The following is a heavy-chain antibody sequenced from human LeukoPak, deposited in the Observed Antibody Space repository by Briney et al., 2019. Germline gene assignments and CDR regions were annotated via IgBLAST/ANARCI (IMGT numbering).Heavy chain of an antibody. D-gene: IGHD2-15*01. CDR1: GGTFSSYA. J-gene: IGHJ4*02. Sequence: ASVKVSCKASGGTFSSYAISWVRQAPGQGLEWMGRIIPILGIANYAQKFQGRVTITADKSTSTAYMELSSLRSEDTAVYYCATAPLGYCSGGSCYPGLFDYWGQGTLVTVSS. CDR3: ATAPLGYCSGGSCYPGLFDY. V-gene: IGHV1-69*04. CDR2: IIPILGIA.